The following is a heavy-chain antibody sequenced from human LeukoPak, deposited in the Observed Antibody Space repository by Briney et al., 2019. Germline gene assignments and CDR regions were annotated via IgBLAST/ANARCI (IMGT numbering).Heavy chain of an antibody. CDR1: GFTFSSYG. V-gene: IGHV3-33*01. CDR2: IWYDGSNR. J-gene: IGHJ4*02. CDR3: ARGVYQFDY. Sequence: GRSLRLSCAASGFTFSSYGMHWVRQAPGKGLEWVAVIWYDGSNRYYADSVKGRFTISRDNSKNTLYLQMNSLRAEDTAVYYCARGVYQFDYWGQGTLVTVSS. D-gene: IGHD3-16*02.